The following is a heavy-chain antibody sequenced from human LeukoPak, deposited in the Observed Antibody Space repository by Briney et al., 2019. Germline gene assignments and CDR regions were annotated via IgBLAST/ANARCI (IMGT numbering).Heavy chain of an antibody. CDR1: GGSISSGGYY. J-gene: IGHJ5*02. Sequence: SETLSLTCTVSGGSISSGGYYWSWIRQPPGKGLEWIGEINHSGSTNYNPSLKSRVTISVDTSKNQFSLKLSSVTAADTAVYYCARGRAAYDFWSGNYHWFDPWGQGTPVTVSS. D-gene: IGHD3-3*01. CDR3: ARGRAAYDFWSGNYHWFDP. CDR2: INHSGST. V-gene: IGHV4-39*07.